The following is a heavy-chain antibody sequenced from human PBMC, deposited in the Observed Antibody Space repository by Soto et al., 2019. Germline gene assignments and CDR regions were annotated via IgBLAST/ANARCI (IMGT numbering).Heavy chain of an antibody. V-gene: IGHV3-23*01. CDR3: AKLYSDSSDYGANFGY. CDR1: GFTFSSYG. J-gene: IGHJ4*02. CDR2: ISRNGGST. Sequence: GGSLRLSCAASGFTFSSYGMSWVRQAPGKGLEWVSAISRNGGSTYQADSVKGRFTISRDNSKNTLYLQMNSLRAEDTARYYCAKLYSDSSDYGANFGYSGQGTLVTVSS. D-gene: IGHD3-22*01.